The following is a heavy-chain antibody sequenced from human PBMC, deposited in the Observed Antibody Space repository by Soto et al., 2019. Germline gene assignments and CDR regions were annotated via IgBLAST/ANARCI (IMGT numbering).Heavy chain of an antibody. CDR2: ISAYDGNT. CDR3: AREWVATTSFAGTNWFDP. D-gene: IGHD5-12*01. Sequence: ASVKVSCKASGYTFTSYGISWVRQAPGQGLEWMGWISAYDGNTNYAQKLQGRVTMTTDTSTSTAYMELRSLRSDDTAVYYCAREWVATTSFAGTNWFDPWGQGTLVTVSS. CDR1: GYTFTSYG. J-gene: IGHJ5*02. V-gene: IGHV1-18*01.